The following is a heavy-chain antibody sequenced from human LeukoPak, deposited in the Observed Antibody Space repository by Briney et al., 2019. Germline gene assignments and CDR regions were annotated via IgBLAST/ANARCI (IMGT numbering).Heavy chain of an antibody. J-gene: IGHJ5*02. CDR1: GFTFSSYA. CDR2: INHSGST. V-gene: IGHV4-34*01. CDR3: ARGSFLFIGYCSGGSCYSDWFDP. Sequence: GSLRPSCAASGFTFSSYAMSWIRQPPGKGLEWIGEINHSGSTNYNPSPKSRVTISVDTSKNQFSLKLSSVTAPDTAVYYCARGSFLFIGYCSGGSCYSDWFDPWGQGTLVTVSS. D-gene: IGHD2-15*01.